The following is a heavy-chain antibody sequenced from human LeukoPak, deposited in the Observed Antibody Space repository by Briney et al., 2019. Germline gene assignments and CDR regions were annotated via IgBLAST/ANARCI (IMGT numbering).Heavy chain of an antibody. CDR1: GFTFSTYA. D-gene: IGHD2-15*01. Sequence: GASLRLSCAASGFTFSTYAMTWVRQAPGKRLEWVSLISRGGDVTYYAASVKGRFTISRDSSKNTLYLQMHSLRAQDTAVYYCADRPGEVAVPYDNWGEGALGSVSS. CDR2: ISRGGDVT. V-gene: IGHV3-23*01. CDR3: ADRPGEVAVPYDN. J-gene: IGHJ4*02.